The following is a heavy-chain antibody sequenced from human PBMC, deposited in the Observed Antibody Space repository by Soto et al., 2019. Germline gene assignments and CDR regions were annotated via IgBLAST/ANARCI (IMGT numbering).Heavy chain of an antibody. D-gene: IGHD4-17*01. J-gene: IGHJ4*02. CDR1: GGSISGYY. V-gene: IGHV4-59*01. CDR2: IFYTGTT. CDR3: ARSWHTGDGVV. Sequence: PSETLSLTCTVSGGSISGYYCSWIRQPPGKGLEYIGYIFYTGTTNYNSSLRSRVAMSVDTSKNQISLILSSVTAADTAIYYCARSWHTGDGVVWGQGIPVPVYS.